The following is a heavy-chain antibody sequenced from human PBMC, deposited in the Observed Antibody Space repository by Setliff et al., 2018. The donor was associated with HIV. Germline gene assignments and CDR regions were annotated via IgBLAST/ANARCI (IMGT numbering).Heavy chain of an antibody. CDR3: ARGSQWELLPYFDY. Sequence: LSLTCTVSGGSISSSSYYWDWIRQPPGKGLEWIGSIYYSGSTYYNPSLKSRVTISVDTSKNQFSLKLSSVTAADTAVFYCARGSQWELLPYFDYWGQGTLVT. CDR1: GGSISSSSYY. CDR2: IYYSGST. J-gene: IGHJ4*02. D-gene: IGHD1-26*01. V-gene: IGHV4-39*07.